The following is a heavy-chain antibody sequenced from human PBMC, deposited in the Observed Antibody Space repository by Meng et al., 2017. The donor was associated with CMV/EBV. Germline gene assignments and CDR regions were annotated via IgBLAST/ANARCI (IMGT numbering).Heavy chain of an antibody. V-gene: IGHV3-30*02. CDR1: GFTFSSYG. J-gene: IGHJ5*02. D-gene: IGHD3-22*01. CDR3: ARGEVTTS. CDR2: IRYDGSNK. Sequence: GESLKISCAASGFTFSSYGMHWVRQAPGKGLEWVAFIRYDGSNKYYADSVKGRFTISRDNSKNTLYLQMNSLRAEDTAVYYCARGEVTTSWGQGTLVTVSS.